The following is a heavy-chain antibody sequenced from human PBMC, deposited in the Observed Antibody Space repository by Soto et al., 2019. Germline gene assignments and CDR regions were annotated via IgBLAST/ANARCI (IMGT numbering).Heavy chain of an antibody. CDR2: INHSGST. V-gene: IGHV4-34*01. D-gene: IGHD2-2*02. Sequence: SETLSLTCAVYGGSFSGYYWSWIRQPPGTGLEWIGEINHSGSTNYNPSLKSRVTISVDTSKNQFSLKLSSVTAADTAVFYCARSPGPYCSSTSCYSPSGIERITGTRRRYYFDYWGHGTLVTVSS. J-gene: IGHJ4*01. CDR3: ARSPGPYCSSTSCYSPSGIERITGTRRRYYFDY. CDR1: GGSFSGYY.